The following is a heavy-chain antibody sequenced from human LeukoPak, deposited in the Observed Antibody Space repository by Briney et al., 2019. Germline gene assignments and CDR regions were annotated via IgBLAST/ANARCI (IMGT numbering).Heavy chain of an antibody. V-gene: IGHV4-38-2*01. CDR1: GYSISSGYY. D-gene: IGHD4-23*01. Sequence: PSETLSLTCAVSGYSISSGYYWGWIRQPPGKGLEWIGSIYHSGSTYYNPSLKSRVTISVDTSKNQFSLKLSSVTAADTAVYYCARGGKGPYFDYWGQGTLVTVSS. J-gene: IGHJ4*02. CDR2: IYHSGST. CDR3: ARGGKGPYFDY.